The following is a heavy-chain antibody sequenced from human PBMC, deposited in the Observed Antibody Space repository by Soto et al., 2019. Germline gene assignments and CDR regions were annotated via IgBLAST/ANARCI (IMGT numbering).Heavy chain of an antibody. CDR1: GFNFSSYW. D-gene: IGHD5-18*01. Sequence: EVQLVESGGGLVQPGGSLRLSCAASGFNFSSYWMSWVRQAPGKGLEWVANINEDGSEKYHVDSVKGRFTISRDNAVNALYLQMSSRRDADTAVYYCARVDGYNYGYGEWYFDYWGQGTLVTVSS. J-gene: IGHJ4*02. CDR2: INEDGSEK. CDR3: ARVDGYNYGYGEWYFDY. V-gene: IGHV3-7*05.